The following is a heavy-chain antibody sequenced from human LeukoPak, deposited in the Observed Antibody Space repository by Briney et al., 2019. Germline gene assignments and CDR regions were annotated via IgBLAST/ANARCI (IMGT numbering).Heavy chain of an antibody. Sequence: PGGSVRLSCVASGFTFSNFAMNWVRQAPGKGLEWVSSISSGTSYIYYADSVRGRFTISRDNAKNSLYLQMNSLRAEDTAVYYCASGARPIEYWGQGTLVTVSS. CDR2: ISSGTSYI. J-gene: IGHJ4*02. D-gene: IGHD6-6*01. V-gene: IGHV3-21*01. CDR3: ASGARPIEY. CDR1: GFTFSNFA.